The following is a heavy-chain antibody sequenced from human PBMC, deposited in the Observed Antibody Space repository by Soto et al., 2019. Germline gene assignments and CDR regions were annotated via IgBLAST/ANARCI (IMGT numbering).Heavy chain of an antibody. CDR3: ARDRYYYDSSGADFDY. CDR1: GYTFTSYY. CDR2: INPSGGST. V-gene: IGHV1-46*03. J-gene: IGHJ4*02. Sequence: ASVKVSCKASGYTFTSYYMHWVRQAPGQGLEWMGIINPSGGSTSYAQKLQGRVTMTRDTSTSTVYMELSSLRSEDTAVYYCARDRYYYDSSGADFDYWGQGTLVTVSS. D-gene: IGHD3-22*01.